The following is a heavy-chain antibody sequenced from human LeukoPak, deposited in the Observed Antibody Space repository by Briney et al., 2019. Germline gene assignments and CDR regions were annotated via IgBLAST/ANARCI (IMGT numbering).Heavy chain of an antibody. CDR1: GFTFTNYG. CDR3: ARGFRNYVRY. Sequence: ASGKVSCKASGFTFTNYGISWVRQAPGQGLEWMGWISGYNGNTNYAQKLQGRVTMTTDTSTSTAYMELTGLRSDDTAVYYCARGFRNYVRYWGQGTLVTVSS. V-gene: IGHV1-18*01. CDR2: ISGYNGNT. J-gene: IGHJ4*02.